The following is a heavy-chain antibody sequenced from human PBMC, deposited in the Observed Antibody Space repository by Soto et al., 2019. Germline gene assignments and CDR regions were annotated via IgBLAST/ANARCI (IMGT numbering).Heavy chain of an antibody. D-gene: IGHD2-15*01. CDR3: AKADNSDRNAGFKGQDALYVMAV. CDR2: ISGGAGST. Sequence: PGGSLRLSCAASGFTFSSHAMSWVRQAPGKGLEWVSTISGGAGSTYYADSVKGRFTISRDNSKNTLYLQMNSRRAEDTAVYYCAKADNSDRNAGFKGQDALYVMAVWAKGTKVTVSP. V-gene: IGHV3-23*01. J-gene: IGHJ6*01. CDR1: GFTFSSHA.